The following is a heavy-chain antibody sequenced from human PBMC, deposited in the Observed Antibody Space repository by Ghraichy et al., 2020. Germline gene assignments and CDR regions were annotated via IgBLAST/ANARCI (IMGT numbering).Heavy chain of an antibody. J-gene: IGHJ4*02. CDR2: IYYSGTT. Sequence: SETLSLTCTVSGGSMTSYYWGWIRQPPGKGLEWIGYIYYSGTTNYNPSLRSRVTVSVDTSKSHFSLKLRSVTAADTAVYYCVRVFCSGGSCYDLFDSWGQGILVSVSS. D-gene: IGHD2-15*01. V-gene: IGHV4-59*08. CDR3: VRVFCSGGSCYDLFDS. CDR1: GGSMTSYY.